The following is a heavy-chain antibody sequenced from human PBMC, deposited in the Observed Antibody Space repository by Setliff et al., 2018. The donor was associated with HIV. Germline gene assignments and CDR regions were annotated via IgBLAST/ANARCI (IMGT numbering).Heavy chain of an antibody. CDR2: IDWDDDK. CDR1: GFSLSTSGMC. Sequence: ESGPTLVNPTQTLTLTCTFSGFSLSTSGMCVSWIRQPPGKALEWLARIDWDDDKYYSTSLKTRLTISKDTSKNQVVLKMTNMDPVDTATYYCVRMISYSPYFDYWGQGTLVTVS. CDR3: VRMISYSPYFDY. D-gene: IGHD1-26*01. V-gene: IGHV2-70*11. J-gene: IGHJ4*02.